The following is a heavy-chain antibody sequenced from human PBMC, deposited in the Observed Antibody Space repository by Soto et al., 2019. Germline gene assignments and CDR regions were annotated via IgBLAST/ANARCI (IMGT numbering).Heavy chain of an antibody. D-gene: IGHD3-22*01. V-gene: IGHV1-69*13. CDR3: ARAEDYDSSGYYWFDP. CDR2: ITPIFGTA. Sequence: SVKVSCKASGGTFSSYAISWVRQAPGQGLEWMGGITPIFGTANYAQKFQGRVTITADESTSTAYMELSSLRSEDTAVYYCARAEDYDSSGYYWFDPWGQGTLVTVSS. CDR1: GGTFSSYA. J-gene: IGHJ5*02.